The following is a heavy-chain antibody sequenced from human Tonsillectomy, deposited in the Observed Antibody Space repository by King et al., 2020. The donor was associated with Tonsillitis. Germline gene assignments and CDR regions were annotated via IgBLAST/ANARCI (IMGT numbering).Heavy chain of an antibody. J-gene: IGHJ4*02. V-gene: IGHV4-38-2*01. Sequence: QLQESGPGLVKPSETLSLTCAVSGYSISSGYYWGWIRQPPGKGLECIGNIYHSGSTYYNPSLKSRVTISVDTSKNQFSLKLSSVTAADTAVYYCARGYCSGGSCSSGLFDYWGQGTLVTVSS. D-gene: IGHD2-15*01. CDR2: IYHSGST. CDR1: GYSISSGYY. CDR3: ARGYCSGGSCSSGLFDY.